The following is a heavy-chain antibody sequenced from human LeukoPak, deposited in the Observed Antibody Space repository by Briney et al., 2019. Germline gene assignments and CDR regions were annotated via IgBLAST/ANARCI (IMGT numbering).Heavy chain of an antibody. Sequence: GGSLRLSCAASGFTFSGSAMHWVRQASGKGLEWVGRIRSKANSYATAYAAPVKGRFTISRDDSKNTAYLQMNSLKTEDTTVYYCTRQASIAAREGDYWGQGTLVTVSS. J-gene: IGHJ4*02. CDR1: GFTFSGSA. V-gene: IGHV3-73*01. CDR2: IRSKANSYAT. D-gene: IGHD6-6*01. CDR3: TRQASIAAREGDY.